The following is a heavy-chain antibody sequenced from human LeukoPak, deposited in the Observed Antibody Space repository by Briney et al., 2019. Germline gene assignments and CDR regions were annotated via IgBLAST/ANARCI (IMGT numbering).Heavy chain of an antibody. J-gene: IGHJ4*02. CDR1: GFTFSSYA. Sequence: GGSLRLSCAASGFTFSSYAMSWVRQAPGKGLKWVPAISGSGGSAYYADSVKGRFTISRDNSKNTLYLQMNSLRAEDTAVYYCAKDGLHYDILTGYYPDYWGQGTLVTVSS. CDR2: ISGSGGSA. D-gene: IGHD3-9*01. V-gene: IGHV3-23*01. CDR3: AKDGLHYDILTGYYPDY.